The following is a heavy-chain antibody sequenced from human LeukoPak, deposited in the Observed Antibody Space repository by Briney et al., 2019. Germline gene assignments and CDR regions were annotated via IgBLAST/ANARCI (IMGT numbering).Heavy chain of an antibody. Sequence: QPGGSLRLSCAASGFTFSSYEMNWVRQAPGEGLEWVSCISTSGNTIYYADSVKGRFTISRDNSKNTLYLQMNSLRAEDTAVYYCAKEIRWQNWFDPWGQGTLVTVSS. CDR2: ISTSGNTI. D-gene: IGHD4-23*01. J-gene: IGHJ5*02. CDR1: GFTFSSYE. V-gene: IGHV3-48*03. CDR3: AKEIRWQNWFDP.